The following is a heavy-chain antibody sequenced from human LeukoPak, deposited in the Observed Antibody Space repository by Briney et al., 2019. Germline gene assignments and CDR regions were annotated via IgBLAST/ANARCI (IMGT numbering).Heavy chain of an antibody. D-gene: IGHD3-22*01. V-gene: IGHV3-23*01. CDR1: GFTFSSYA. CDR3: AKKYYYDSSGYHFDY. Sequence: GGSPRLSCAASGFTFSSYAMSWVRQAPGKRLEWVSDISGTGVSTYYTDSVKGRFTISRDNSKNTLYLQMNSLRVEDTAVYYCAKKYYYDSSGYHFDYWGQGTLVTVSS. CDR2: ISGTGVST. J-gene: IGHJ4*02.